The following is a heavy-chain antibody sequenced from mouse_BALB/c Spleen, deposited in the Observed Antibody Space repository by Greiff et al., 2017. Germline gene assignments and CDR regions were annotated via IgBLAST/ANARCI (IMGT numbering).Heavy chain of an antibody. V-gene: IGHV5-6-5*01. CDR2: ISSGGST. Sequence: DGMLVESGGGLVKPGGSLKLSCAASGFTFSSYAMSWVRQTPEKRLEWVASISSGGSTYYPDSVKGRFTISRDNARNILYLQMSSLRSEDTAMYYCASLYYDYDDPFAYWGQGTLVTVSA. CDR1: GFTFSSYA. J-gene: IGHJ3*01. D-gene: IGHD2-4*01. CDR3: ASLYYDYDDPFAY.